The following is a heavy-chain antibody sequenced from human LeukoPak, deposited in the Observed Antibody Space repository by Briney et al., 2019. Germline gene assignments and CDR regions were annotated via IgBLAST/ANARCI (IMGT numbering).Heavy chain of an antibody. CDR2: ISSSSSYT. Sequence: PGGSLRLSCAASGFTFSDYYMSWIRQAPGKGLEWVSYISSSSSYTNYADSVKGRFTISRDNAKNSLYLQMNSLRAEDTAVYYCARDPRFEWYGRRREYYFDYWGQGTLVTVSS. D-gene: IGHD3-10*01. V-gene: IGHV3-11*05. CDR1: GFTFSDYY. J-gene: IGHJ4*02. CDR3: ARDPRFEWYGRRREYYFDY.